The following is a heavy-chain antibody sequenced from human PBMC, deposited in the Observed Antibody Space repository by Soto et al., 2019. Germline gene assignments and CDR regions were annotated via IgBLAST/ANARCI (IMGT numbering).Heavy chain of an antibody. Sequence: SVKVSCKASGYTFTSNPMNWVRQAPGQRPEWMGVINVGNGNTRYSQKFQGRVTMTRDTSATTAYMELSSLRSEDTAVYYCARQYDYSTTWYPFDNWGQGTLVTVSS. D-gene: IGHD2-2*01. V-gene: IGHV1-3*01. CDR2: INVGNGNT. CDR1: GYTFTSNP. CDR3: ARQYDYSTTWYPFDN. J-gene: IGHJ4*02.